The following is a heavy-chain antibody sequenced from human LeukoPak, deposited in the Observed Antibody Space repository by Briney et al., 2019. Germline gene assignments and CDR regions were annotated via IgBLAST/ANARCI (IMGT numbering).Heavy chain of an antibody. V-gene: IGHV4-59*12. CDR2: IYYSGST. CDR1: GGSISSYY. Sequence: SETLSLTCTVSGGSISSYYWSWIRQPPGKGLEWIGYIYYSGSTNYNPSLKSRVTISVDTSKNQFSLKLSSVTAADTAVYYCARGTPRIRSGYYLIGFAFDIWGQGTMVTVSS. J-gene: IGHJ3*02. D-gene: IGHD3-22*01. CDR3: ARGTPRIRSGYYLIGFAFDI.